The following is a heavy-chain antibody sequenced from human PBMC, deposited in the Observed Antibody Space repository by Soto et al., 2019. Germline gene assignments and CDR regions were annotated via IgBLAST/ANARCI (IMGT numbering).Heavy chain of an antibody. CDR2: INHSGST. J-gene: IGHJ6*02. Sequence: PSETLSLTCAVYGGSFSGYYWSWIRQPPGKGLEWIGEINHSGSTNYNPSLKSRVTISVDTSKNQFSLKLSSVTAADTAVYYCARAIAAAGTFPAYYYYYGMDVWGQGTTVTVSS. V-gene: IGHV4-34*01. CDR3: ARAIAAAGTFPAYYYYYGMDV. CDR1: GGSFSGYY. D-gene: IGHD6-13*01.